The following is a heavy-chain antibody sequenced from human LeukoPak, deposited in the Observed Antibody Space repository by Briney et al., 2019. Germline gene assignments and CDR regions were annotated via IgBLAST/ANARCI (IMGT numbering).Heavy chain of an antibody. CDR2: ISAYNGNT. V-gene: IGHV1-18*01. J-gene: IGHJ4*02. CDR3: ASFTVTKGGFDY. Sequence: ASVKVSCKASGYTFTSYGISWVRQASGQGLEWMGWISAYNGNTNYAQKLQGRVTMTTDTSTSTAYMELRSLRSDDTAVYYCASFTVTKGGFDYWGQGTLVTVSS. CDR1: GYTFTSYG. D-gene: IGHD4-17*01.